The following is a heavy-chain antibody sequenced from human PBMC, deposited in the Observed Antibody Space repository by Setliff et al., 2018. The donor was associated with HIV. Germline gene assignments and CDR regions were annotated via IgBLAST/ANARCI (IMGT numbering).Heavy chain of an antibody. CDR3: ARHDTEYSSYPIDY. D-gene: IGHD6-6*01. J-gene: IGHJ4*02. Sequence: NPSETLSLTCTVSGGSISSSIYYWGWIRQPPGKGLEWIGFIYYSGSTYYYGGSTYHNPSLKSRVTISVDTSKNQFSLKLSSVTAADTAVYYCARHDTEYSSYPIDYWGQGNLVTVSS. V-gene: IGHV4-39*01. CDR1: GGSISSSIYY. CDR2: IYYSGST.